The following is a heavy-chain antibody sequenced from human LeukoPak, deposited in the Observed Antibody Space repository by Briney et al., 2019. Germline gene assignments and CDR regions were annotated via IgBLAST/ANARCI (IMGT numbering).Heavy chain of an antibody. Sequence: GGSLRLSCAASGFTFSSYSMNWVRQAPGKGLEWVSSISSSSSYIYYADSVKGRFTISRDNAKNSLYLQMNSLRAEDTAVYYCARERAVFGVVSHDAFDIWGQGTMVTVSS. CDR2: ISSSSSYI. J-gene: IGHJ3*02. V-gene: IGHV3-21*01. D-gene: IGHD3-3*01. CDR3: ARERAVFGVVSHDAFDI. CDR1: GFTFSSYS.